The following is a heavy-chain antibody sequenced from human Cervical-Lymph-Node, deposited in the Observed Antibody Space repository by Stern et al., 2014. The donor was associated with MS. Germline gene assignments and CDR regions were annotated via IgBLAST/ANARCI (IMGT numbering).Heavy chain of an antibody. D-gene: IGHD3-16*01. CDR1: GYTFTSYD. J-gene: IGHJ3*02. V-gene: IGHV1-8*01. CDR3: ARGRVDLIRALGI. CDR2: MNPNNGTT. Sequence: VQLVESGAEVKKPGASVKVSCKASGYTFTSYDINWVRQATGQGLEWMGWMNPNNGTTGYGQKFQGRVTMTRNTSISTAYMELSSLRSDDTGVYYCARGRVDLIRALGIWGQGTMVTVSS.